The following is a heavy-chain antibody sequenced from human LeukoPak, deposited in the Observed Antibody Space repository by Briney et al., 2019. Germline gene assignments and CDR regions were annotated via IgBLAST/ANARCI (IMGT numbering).Heavy chain of an antibody. CDR3: ATIDY. CDR2: FDPEDGET. CDR1: GYTLSDLS. J-gene: IGHJ4*02. V-gene: IGHV1-24*01. Sequence: ASVKVSCKVYGYTLSDLSMHWVRQAPGKGLEWMGSFDPEDGETMYVQKFQGRVTMTEDTSTDTAYMQLNSLSSEDTALYYCATIDYWGQGTLVTVSS.